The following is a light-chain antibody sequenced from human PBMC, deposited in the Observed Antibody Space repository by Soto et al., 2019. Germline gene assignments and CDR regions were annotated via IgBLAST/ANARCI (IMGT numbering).Light chain of an antibody. CDR2: DVS. V-gene: IGLV2-14*01. CDR1: SSDVGGYNY. J-gene: IGLJ1*01. CDR3: SSYTTSSTYV. Sequence: QSALTQPASVSGSPGQSITISCTGTSSDVGGYNYVSWHQQHPGKVPKLMIYDVSYRPSGVSNRFSGYKSGNTASLTISGLQAEDEADYYCSSYTTSSTYVFGTGTKLTVL.